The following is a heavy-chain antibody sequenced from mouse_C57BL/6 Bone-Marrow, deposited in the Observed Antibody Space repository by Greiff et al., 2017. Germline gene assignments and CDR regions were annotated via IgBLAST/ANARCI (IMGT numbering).Heavy chain of an antibody. V-gene: IGHV1-50*01. CDR1: GYTFTSYW. Sequence: QVQLQQPGAELVKPGASVKLSCTASGYTFTSYWMQWVKQRPGQGLEWIGEIDPSDSYTNYHQKFKGKATMTVDTSSITAYMQLSSLTSEDSAVYYCARDEYYAMDYWGQGTSVTVSA. CDR3: ARDEYYAMDY. J-gene: IGHJ4*01. CDR2: IDPSDSYT.